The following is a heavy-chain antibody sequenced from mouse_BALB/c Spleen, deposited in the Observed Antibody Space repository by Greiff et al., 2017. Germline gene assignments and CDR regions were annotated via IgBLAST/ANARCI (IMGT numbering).Heavy chain of an antibody. J-gene: IGHJ4*01. CDR2: INPGSGGT. Sequence: QVQLKQSGAELVRPGTSVKVSCKASGYAFTTYLIEWVKQRPGQGLEWIGVINPGSGGTNYNEKFKGKATLTADKSSSTAYMQLSSLTSDDSAVYFCARGAMITGYAMDYWGQGTSVTVAS. D-gene: IGHD2-4*01. CDR1: GYAFTTYL. V-gene: IGHV1-54*01. CDR3: ARGAMITGYAMDY.